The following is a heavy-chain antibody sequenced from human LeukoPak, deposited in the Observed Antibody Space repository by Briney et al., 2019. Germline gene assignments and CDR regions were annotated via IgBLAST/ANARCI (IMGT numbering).Heavy chain of an antibody. CDR1: GFTFSSYA. Sequence: PGGSLRLSCAASGFTFSSYAMSWVRQAPGKGLEWVSATSGSGGSTYYADSVKGRFTISRDNSKNTPYLQMNSLRAEDTAVYYCAKETGYSYGTGGTDYWGQGTLVTVSS. CDR3: AKETGYSYGTGGTDY. CDR2: TSGSGGST. J-gene: IGHJ4*02. V-gene: IGHV3-23*01. D-gene: IGHD5-18*01.